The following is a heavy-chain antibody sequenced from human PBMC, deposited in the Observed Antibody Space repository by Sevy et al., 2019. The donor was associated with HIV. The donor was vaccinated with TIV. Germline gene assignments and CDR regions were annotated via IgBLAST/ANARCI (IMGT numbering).Heavy chain of an antibody. CDR3: TRAEQYEYDSTSYYDYFDY. CDR2: IRRRAFGGTI. V-gene: IGHV3-49*03. J-gene: IGHJ4*02. Sequence: GGPLRLSCTASGFTFGDYAVGWFRQAPGKGLEWVSFIRRRAFGGTIEYAASVKGRFTISKDDSQSTAYLQMNSLKTEDTAVYYCTRAEQYEYDSTSYYDYFDYWGQGTLVTVSS. CDR1: GFTFGDYA. D-gene: IGHD3-22*01.